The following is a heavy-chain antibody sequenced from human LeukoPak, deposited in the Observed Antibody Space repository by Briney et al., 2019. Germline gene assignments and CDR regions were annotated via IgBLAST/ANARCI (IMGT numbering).Heavy chain of an antibody. CDR1: GDSISSGDYY. D-gene: IGHD3-22*01. V-gene: IGHV4-61*02. CDR3: ARGPYSYDSSGAFDI. CDR2: ISSSGST. Sequence: SETLSLTCTVSGDSISSGDYYWSWIRQPAGKGLEWIGRISSSGSTNYNPSLKSRVTISVDTSKNQFSPKLSSVTAADTAVYFCARGPYSYDSSGAFDIWGQGTMVTVSS. J-gene: IGHJ3*02.